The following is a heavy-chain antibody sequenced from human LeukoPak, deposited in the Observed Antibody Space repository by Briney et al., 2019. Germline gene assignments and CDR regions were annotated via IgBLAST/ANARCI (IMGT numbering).Heavy chain of an antibody. CDR3: ARDPIAVAGPFDY. Sequence: SVKVSCKASGGTFSSYAISWVRQAPGQGLEWMGGIIPIFGTANYAQKFQGRVTITADESTSTAYMEQSSLSSEDTAVYYCARDPIAVAGPFDYWGQGTLVTVSS. CDR1: GGTFSSYA. D-gene: IGHD6-19*01. CDR2: IIPIFGTA. V-gene: IGHV1-69*13. J-gene: IGHJ4*02.